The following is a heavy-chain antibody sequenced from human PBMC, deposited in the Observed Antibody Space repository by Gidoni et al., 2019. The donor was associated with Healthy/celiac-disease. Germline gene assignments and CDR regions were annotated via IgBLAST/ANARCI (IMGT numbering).Heavy chain of an antibody. D-gene: IGHD3-22*01. CDR3: ASGDSSGYNSNYFDY. J-gene: IGHJ4*02. V-gene: IGHV3-48*03. Sequence: EVQLVESGGGLVQPGGSLRLSCAASGFTFSSYEMNWVRQAPGKGLEWVSYINSSGSTVYDADSVRGRCTISRDNAKNSLYLQMNSLRGEETAVYYCASGDSSGYNSNYFDYWGQGTLVTVSS. CDR2: INSSGSTV. CDR1: GFTFSSYE.